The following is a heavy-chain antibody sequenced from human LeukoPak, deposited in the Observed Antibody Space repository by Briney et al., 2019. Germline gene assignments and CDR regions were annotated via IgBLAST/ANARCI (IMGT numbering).Heavy chain of an antibody. V-gene: IGHV3-7*02. CDR3: ARKNTYGRY. D-gene: IGHD3-10*01. CDR1: GYTFSIYR. J-gene: IGHJ4*02. CDR2: INEDGSEE. Sequence: PGGALRLSCAASGYTFSIYRMCWGCQGPGKGLGWVAHINEDGSEENYLDSVKGRFTISRDNAKNSLYLQMNTLRADDTAVYYCARKNTYGRYWGQGTLVTVSS.